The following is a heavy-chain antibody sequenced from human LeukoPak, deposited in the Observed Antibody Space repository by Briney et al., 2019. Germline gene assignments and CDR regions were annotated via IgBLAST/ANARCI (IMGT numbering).Heavy chain of an antibody. Sequence: ASVKVSCRASGYTFTSYYMHWVRQAPGQGLEWMGINPSSGSTAYAQKFQGRVTMTRDTSTSTVYMELSSLTSEDMAVYYCARDGSSQHTELHNWVGLWGPGTLVTVSS. CDR3: ARDGSSQHTELHNWVGL. CDR1: GYTFTSYY. CDR2: NPSSGST. J-gene: IGHJ5*02. D-gene: IGHD1-26*01. V-gene: IGHV1-46*01.